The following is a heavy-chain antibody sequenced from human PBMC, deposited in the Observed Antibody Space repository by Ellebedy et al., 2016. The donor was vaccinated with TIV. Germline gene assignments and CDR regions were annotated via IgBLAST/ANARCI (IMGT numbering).Heavy chain of an antibody. Sequence: GESLKISCAGSGFTFSRRCMHWVRQAPGKGLEWVSSITSNSQYIDYGDSVKGRFTISRDNAKNSLFLQLDSLRAEDTALYFCATGRGEGGHPSFFDFWGQGTLVTVSA. V-gene: IGHV3-21*01. CDR2: ITSNSQYI. J-gene: IGHJ4*02. D-gene: IGHD3-10*01. CDR3: ATGRGEGGHPSFFDF. CDR1: GFTFSRRC.